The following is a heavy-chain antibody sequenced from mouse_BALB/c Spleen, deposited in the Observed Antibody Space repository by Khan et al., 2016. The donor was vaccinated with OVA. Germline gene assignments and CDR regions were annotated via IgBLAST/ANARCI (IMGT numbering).Heavy chain of an antibody. CDR2: INPSTGYS. Sequence: IQLVQSGAELAKPGASVKMSCKASGYTFTSYWMHWVKQRPGQGLEWIGYINPSTGYSEYNQKFKDKATLTADKSSSTAYMQLNSLTSDDSAVYYCANHCSSSAWFAYWGQGTLVTVSA. J-gene: IGHJ3*01. CDR1: GYTFTSYW. D-gene: IGHD1-1*01. CDR3: ANHCSSSAWFAY. V-gene: IGHV1-7*01.